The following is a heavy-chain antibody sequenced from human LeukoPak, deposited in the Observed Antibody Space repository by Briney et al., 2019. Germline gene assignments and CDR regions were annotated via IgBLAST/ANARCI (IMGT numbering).Heavy chain of an antibody. J-gene: IGHJ6*03. CDR3: SRADIVVVPAVSPYYYYYMDV. D-gene: IGHD2-2*01. V-gene: IGHV1-2*02. Sequence: ASVTVSFMFSVYTLTELSLHGVRQPPGQGLEWMGWINPKRGGTNYPQKFQGRVTITRDTSISTAYIEMNKLRASGTAVYFCSRADIVVVPAVSPYYYYYMDVWGKGTTVPISS. CDR2: INPKRGGT. CDR1: VYTLTELS.